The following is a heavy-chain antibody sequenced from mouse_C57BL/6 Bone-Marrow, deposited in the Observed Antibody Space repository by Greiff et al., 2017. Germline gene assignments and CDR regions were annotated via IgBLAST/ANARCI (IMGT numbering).Heavy chain of an antibody. J-gene: IGHJ1*03. Sequence: QVQLLQSGAELVKPGASVKLSCKASGYTFTSYWMQWVKQRPGQGLEWIGEIDPSDSYTNYNDKFKGKATLSVDTSSSTAYMQLSSLTSEDSAVYYCARSWQRGYCDVWGTGTTVTVSS. V-gene: IGHV1-50*01. CDR1: GYTFTSYW. CDR3: ARSWQRGYCDV. CDR2: IDPSDSYT.